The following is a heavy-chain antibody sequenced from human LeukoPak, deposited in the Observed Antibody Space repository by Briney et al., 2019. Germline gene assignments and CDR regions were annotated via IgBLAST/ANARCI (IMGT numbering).Heavy chain of an antibody. CDR2: ISDSGGST. V-gene: IGHV3-23*01. D-gene: IGHD6-19*01. CDR3: AKLIAVAGTDDY. J-gene: IGHJ4*02. Sequence: GGSLRLSCAASGFTFSSNAMRWVRQAPGKGLEWVSAISDSGGSTYYADSVKGRFTISRDNSKNTLYLQMNSLRAEDTAVYYCAKLIAVAGTDDYWGQGTLVTVSS. CDR1: GFTFSSNA.